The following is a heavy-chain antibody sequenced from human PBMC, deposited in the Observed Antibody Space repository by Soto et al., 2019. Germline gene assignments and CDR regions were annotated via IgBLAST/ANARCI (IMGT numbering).Heavy chain of an antibody. CDR2: MNAGSGKT. CDR3: TRSSHWGCFDP. D-gene: IGHD7-27*01. CDR1: GYTSTDDV. Sequence: ASVKVSCKASGYTSTDDVLHWVRQAPGQRPEWLGWMNAGSGKTKYSQNFQDRVTFSKDTFASTAYMELSSLRFEDTAVYYCTRSSHWGCFDPWGQGTLVTVSS. V-gene: IGHV1-3*01. J-gene: IGHJ5*02.